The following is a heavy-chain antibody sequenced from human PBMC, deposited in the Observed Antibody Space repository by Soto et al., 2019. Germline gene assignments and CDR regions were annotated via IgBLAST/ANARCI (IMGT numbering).Heavy chain of an antibody. J-gene: IGHJ5*02. CDR2: LYSGGGT. CDR1: GFTVSSYF. CDR3: ARVNPPYP. Sequence: EVQVVESGGGLIQPGGSLRLSCAASGFTVSSYFMSWVRQAPGKGLEWASILYSGGGTYYADSVKGRFTISRDNSKNTVYLQMNSLRDEDTAVYYCARVNPPYPWGQGTLVTVSS. V-gene: IGHV3-53*01.